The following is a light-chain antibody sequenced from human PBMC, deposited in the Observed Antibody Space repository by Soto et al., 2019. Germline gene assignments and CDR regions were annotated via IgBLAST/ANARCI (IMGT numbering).Light chain of an antibody. J-gene: IGLJ3*02. CDR2: EVS. V-gene: IGLV2-14*01. CDR1: SSDVGGYNY. Sequence: QSALTQPASVSGSPGQSITISCTGTSSDVGGYNYVSWFQQHPGKAPKLKIYEVSNRPSGVSNRFSGSKSGYTASLTISELQAEDVADYYCTSFTSSNTWVFGGGTKVTVL. CDR3: TSFTSSNTWV.